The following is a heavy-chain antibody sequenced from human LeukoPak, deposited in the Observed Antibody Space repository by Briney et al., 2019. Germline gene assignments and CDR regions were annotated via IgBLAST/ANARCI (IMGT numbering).Heavy chain of an antibody. CDR3: AKVNIVVVPAAMHGIDY. CDR1: GFTFSSYG. Sequence: GGFLRLSCAASGFTFSSYGMHWVRQAPGKGLEWVAFIRYDGSNKCYADSVKGRFTISRDNSKNTLYLQMNSLGAEDTAEYYCAKVNIVVVPAAMHGIDYWGQGTLVTVSS. CDR2: IRYDGSNK. D-gene: IGHD2-2*01. J-gene: IGHJ4*02. V-gene: IGHV3-30*02.